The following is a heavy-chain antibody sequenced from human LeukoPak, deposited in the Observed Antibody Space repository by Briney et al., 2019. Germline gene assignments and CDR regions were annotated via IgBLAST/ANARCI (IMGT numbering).Heavy chain of an antibody. Sequence: SETLSLTCTVSGGSISSYYWSWIRQPPGKGLEWIGYIYYSGSTNYNPSLKSRVTISVDTSKNQFSLKLSSVTAADTAVYYCARTYYYDSSGYLTYYYGMDAWGQGTTVTVSS. D-gene: IGHD3-22*01. CDR2: IYYSGST. CDR1: GGSISSYY. V-gene: IGHV4-59*01. J-gene: IGHJ6*02. CDR3: ARTYYYDSSGYLTYYYGMDA.